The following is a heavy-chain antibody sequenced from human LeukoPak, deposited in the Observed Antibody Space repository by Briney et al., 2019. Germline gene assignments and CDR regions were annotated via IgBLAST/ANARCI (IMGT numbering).Heavy chain of an antibody. CDR2: ISYDGSNK. Sequence: GGSLRLSCAASGFTFSSYGMHWVRQAPGKGLEWVAVISYDGSNKEYAESVKGRFTISRDNSKNTLYLQMNSLRDEDTAVYYCARDQGTSTTAPKRKGRFDPWGQGTLVTVSS. CDR3: ARDQGTSTTAPKRKGRFDP. D-gene: IGHD1-1*01. V-gene: IGHV3-30*03. J-gene: IGHJ5*02. CDR1: GFTFSSYG.